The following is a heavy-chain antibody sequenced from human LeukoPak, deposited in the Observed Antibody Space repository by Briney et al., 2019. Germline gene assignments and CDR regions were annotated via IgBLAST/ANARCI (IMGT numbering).Heavy chain of an antibody. J-gene: IGHJ6*02. CDR3: ARDRWYYYGSGSYYYYGMDV. V-gene: IGHV1-69*06. CDR1: GGTFSSYA. Sequence: SVKVSCKASGGTFSSYAISWVRQAPGQGLEWMGGIIPIFGTANYAQKFQGRVTITADKSTSTAYMELSSLRSEDTAVYYCARDRWYYYGSGSYYYYGMDVWGQGTTVTVSS. D-gene: IGHD3-10*01. CDR2: IIPIFGTA.